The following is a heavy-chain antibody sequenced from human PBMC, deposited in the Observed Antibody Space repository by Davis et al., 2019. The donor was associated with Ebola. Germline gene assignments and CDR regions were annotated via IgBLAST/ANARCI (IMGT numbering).Heavy chain of an antibody. CDR2: IYYSGST. V-gene: IGHV4-61*01. CDR1: GGSVSSGSYY. J-gene: IGHJ4*02. D-gene: IGHD6-19*01. Sequence: PSETLSLTCTVSGGSVSSGSYYWSWIRQPPGKGLEWIGYIYYSGSTNYNPSLQSRVTISVDTSKNQFSLKLSSVTAADTAVYYCARDSKAVAGSFAVYWGQGTLVTVSS. CDR3: ARDSKAVAGSFAVY.